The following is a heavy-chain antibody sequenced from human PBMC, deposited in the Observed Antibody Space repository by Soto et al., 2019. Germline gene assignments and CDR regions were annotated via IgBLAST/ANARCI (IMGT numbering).Heavy chain of an antibody. J-gene: IGHJ4*02. CDR1: GFTFSDSA. CDR2: IRNKGNNYAT. D-gene: IGHD1-1*01. Sequence: EVQLVESGGGLVQPGGSLKVSCAASGFTFSDSAMHWVRQASGKGLEWVGRIRNKGNNYATAYTASVKGRFTISRDDSKNTVYLQMNSLKIDDTAVYYCTARRDLTAVEPLEYWGMGTLVTVSS. V-gene: IGHV3-73*02. CDR3: TARRDLTAVEPLEY.